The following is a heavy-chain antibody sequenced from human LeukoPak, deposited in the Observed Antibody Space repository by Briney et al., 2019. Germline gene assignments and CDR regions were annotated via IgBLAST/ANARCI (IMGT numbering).Heavy chain of an antibody. Sequence: PSETLSLTCTVSGGPLSSYYWRWTRKPTGKGLEWIGYIYCSGSTNYNPSLKSRVTIFVDTSKNHFSLKLSSVTAADTAVYYCARGSDRGYYYYYGMDVWGKGTTVTVSS. D-gene: IGHD3-10*01. V-gene: IGHV4-59*01. J-gene: IGHJ6*04. CDR2: IYCSGST. CDR1: GGPLSSYY. CDR3: ARGSDRGYYYYYGMDV.